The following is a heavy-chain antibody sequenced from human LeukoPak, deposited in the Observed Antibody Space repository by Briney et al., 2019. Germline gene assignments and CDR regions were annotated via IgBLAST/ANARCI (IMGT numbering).Heavy chain of an antibody. CDR1: GGSISSYY. CDR2: IYYSGST. J-gene: IGHJ5*02. Sequence: SETLSLTCTVSGGSISSYYWSWIRQPPGKGLEWIGYIYYSGSTNYNPSLKSRVTISVDTSKNQFSLKLSSVTAADTAVYYCARGGLGYCSGGSCYSRGYYWFDPWGQGTLVTASS. CDR3: ARGGLGYCSGGSCYSRGYYWFDP. V-gene: IGHV4-59*01. D-gene: IGHD2-15*01.